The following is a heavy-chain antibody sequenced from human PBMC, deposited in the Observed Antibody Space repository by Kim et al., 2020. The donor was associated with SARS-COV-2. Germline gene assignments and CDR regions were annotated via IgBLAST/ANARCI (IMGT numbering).Heavy chain of an antibody. V-gene: IGHV1-46*01. D-gene: IGHD3-10*01. J-gene: IGHJ4*02. CDR1: GYTFTNYY. Sequence: ASVKVSCKASGYTFTNYYMHWVRQAPGQGLEWMGIINPSGGSTSYAQKCQGRVTMTRVTSTSTVYMELSSLKSADTAVYYCARVDRDGSGSYYSQFDYWGQGTLVTVSS. CDR3: ARVDRDGSGSYYSQFDY. CDR2: INPSGGST.